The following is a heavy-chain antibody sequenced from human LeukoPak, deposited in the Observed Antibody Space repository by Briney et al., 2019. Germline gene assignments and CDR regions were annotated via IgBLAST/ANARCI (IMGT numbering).Heavy chain of an antibody. V-gene: IGHV1-2*02. CDR2: INPKTGGT. CDR3: ARGTPWFDP. CDR1: GYPFTGYY. Sequence: PWVSVKLSCKASGYPFTGYYIYWLRQAPGQGPEWMGWINPKTGGTHFAQDFQARVTMTSATSVSTAYLELRSLKSDDTAVYYCARGTPWFDPWGQGTLVTVSS. J-gene: IGHJ5*02.